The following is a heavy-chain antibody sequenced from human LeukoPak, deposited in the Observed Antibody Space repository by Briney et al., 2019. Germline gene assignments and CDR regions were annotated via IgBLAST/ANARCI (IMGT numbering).Heavy chain of an antibody. V-gene: IGHV3-21*01. J-gene: IGHJ6*02. CDR2: ISSSSTNI. Sequence: GGSLRLSCAASGFTFSRYNVNWVRQAPGKGLEWVSSISSSSTNIYYADSVKGRFTISRDNAENSLYLQMNSLRVEDTAVYYRATGSGWCFIDWGQGTTVTVSS. CDR3: ATGSGWCFID. D-gene: IGHD6-19*01. CDR1: GFTFSRYN.